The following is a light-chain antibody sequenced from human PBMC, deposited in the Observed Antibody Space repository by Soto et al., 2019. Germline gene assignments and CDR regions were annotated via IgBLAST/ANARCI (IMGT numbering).Light chain of an antibody. V-gene: IGLV2-14*01. CDR3: SSYRSTTTFGV. CDR1: SSNIGGYNY. J-gene: IGLJ1*01. CDR2: EVS. Sequence: QSALTQPASVSGSPGQSITSSCTGTSSNIGGYNYVSWYQQHPGKAPNVVIYEVSNRPLGVSNRFSASKSGNTASLIISGLQADDEADYFCSSYRSTTTFGVFGTGTKLTVL.